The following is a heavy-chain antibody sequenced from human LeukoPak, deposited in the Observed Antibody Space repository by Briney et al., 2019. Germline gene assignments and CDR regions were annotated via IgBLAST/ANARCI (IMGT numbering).Heavy chain of an antibody. D-gene: IGHD4-17*01. CDR3: ARDSSTVTTRHFDY. Sequence: SETLSLTCTVSGGSINNYYWTWIRQPPGKGLECIGYVYYTGSTYYNPSLKSRVTISVDTSRNQSSLKLKSVTAADTAVYYCARDSSTVTTRHFDYWGQGILVTVSS. V-gene: IGHV4-59*01. J-gene: IGHJ4*02. CDR2: VYYTGST. CDR1: GGSINNYY.